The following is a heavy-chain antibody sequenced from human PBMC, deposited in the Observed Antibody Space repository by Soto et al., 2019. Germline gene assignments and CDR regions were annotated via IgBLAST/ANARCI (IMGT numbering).Heavy chain of an antibody. J-gene: IGHJ5*02. CDR3: VDGGAIGRPSPYP. CDR2: TSPSGGVT. CDR1: GFTFYSHA. Sequence: AGGSLRLSGSASGFTFYSHAISWVRQAPGKGREGGAGTSPSGGVTYYADSVKGRFTMSRDNAKNTLWLQMNSLRFEDTTVYYCVDGGAIGRPSPYPWGQGTLVTVSS. V-gene: IGHV3-23*01. D-gene: IGHD6-6*01.